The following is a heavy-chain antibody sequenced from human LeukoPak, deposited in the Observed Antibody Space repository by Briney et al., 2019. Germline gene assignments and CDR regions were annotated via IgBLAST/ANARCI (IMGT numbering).Heavy chain of an antibody. V-gene: IGHV4-39*07. CDR1: GGSISSGSHY. CDR2: FHHSGTT. J-gene: IGHJ4*02. D-gene: IGHD6-19*01. CDR3: VRASYSTGRTFDY. Sequence: PSETLSLTCTVSGGSISSGSHYRSWIRQPPGKGLEWIGIFHHSGTTYYNPALKSRVTISVDTSKNQFSLNMNSVTAADTAVYYCVRASYSTGRTFDYWGQGTLVTVSS.